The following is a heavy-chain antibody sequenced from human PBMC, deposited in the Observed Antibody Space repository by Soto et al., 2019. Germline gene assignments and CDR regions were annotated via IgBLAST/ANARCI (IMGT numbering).Heavy chain of an antibody. V-gene: IGHV1-3*01. CDR1: GYTFTSYA. J-gene: IGHJ6*02. Sequence: ASLTVSCKASGYTFTSYAMHWVRQAPGQRLEWMGWINAGNGNTKYSQKFQGRVTITRDTSASTAYMELSSLRSEDTAVYYCASSGWPYGVYYYYGMDVWGQGTTGIV. CDR2: INAGNGNT. CDR3: ASSGWPYGVYYYYGMDV. D-gene: IGHD6-19*01.